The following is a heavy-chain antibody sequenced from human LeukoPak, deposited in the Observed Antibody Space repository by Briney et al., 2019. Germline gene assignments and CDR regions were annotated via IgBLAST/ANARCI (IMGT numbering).Heavy chain of an antibody. CDR3: ARSLPRYTGAAGALDI. D-gene: IGHD3-16*02. CDR1: GYTFTDYY. V-gene: IGHV1-2*02. J-gene: IGHJ3*02. CDR2: INPNSGGT. Sequence: ASVKVSCKASGYTFTDYYMHWVRQAPGQGLEWMGWINPNSGGTNYAQKFQGRVTMTRDTSIGTAYMELSRLRSDDTAVYYCARSLPRYTGAAGALDIWGQGTMVTVSS.